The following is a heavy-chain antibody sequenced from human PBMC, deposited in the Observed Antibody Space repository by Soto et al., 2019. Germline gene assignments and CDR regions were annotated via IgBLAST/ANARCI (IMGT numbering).Heavy chain of an antibody. Sequence: GGSLRLSCAASGFTFSSYAMSWVRQAPGKGLEWVSAISGSGGSTYYADSVKGRFTISRDNSRNTLYLQMNSLRAEDTAVYYCAKDLGPPPLSYFDYWGQGTLVTVSS. J-gene: IGHJ4*02. CDR1: GFTFSSYA. CDR3: AKDLGPPPLSYFDY. V-gene: IGHV3-23*01. CDR2: ISGSGGST.